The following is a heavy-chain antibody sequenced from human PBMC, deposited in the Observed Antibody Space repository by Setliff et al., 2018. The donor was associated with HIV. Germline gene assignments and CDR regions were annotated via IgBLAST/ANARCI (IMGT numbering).Heavy chain of an antibody. CDR3: ARILLYDSSAYFVNAFDI. J-gene: IGHJ3*02. Sequence: PSETLSLTCTVSGASVSNGDYYWSWIRQTPGKGLEWIGHIYTSGSTNYNPSLKSRVTISVDTSKNQFYLKLSSVTAADTAVYYCARILLYDSSAYFVNAFDIWGQGTVVTVSS. D-gene: IGHD3-22*01. V-gene: IGHV4-61*08. CDR1: GASVSNGDYY. CDR2: IYTSGST.